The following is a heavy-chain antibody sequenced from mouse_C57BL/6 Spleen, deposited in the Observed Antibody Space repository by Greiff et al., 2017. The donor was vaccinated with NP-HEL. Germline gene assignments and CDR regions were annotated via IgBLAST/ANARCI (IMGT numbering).Heavy chain of an antibody. D-gene: IGHD5-5*01. J-gene: IGHJ4*01. CDR1: GFTFSDYG. V-gene: IGHV5-17*01. CDR3: ARNYLYYAMDY. Sequence: VQLKESGGGLVKPGGSLKLSYAASGFTFSDYGMHWVRQAPEKGLEWVAYISSGSSTIYYADTVKGRFTISRDNAKNTLFLQMTSLRSEDTAMYYCARNYLYYAMDYWGQGTSVTVSS. CDR2: ISSGSSTI.